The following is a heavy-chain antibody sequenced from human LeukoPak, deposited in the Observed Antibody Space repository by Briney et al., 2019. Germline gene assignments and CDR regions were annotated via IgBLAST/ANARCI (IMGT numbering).Heavy chain of an antibody. CDR2: IYPGDSDT. CDR1: GYSFTNYW. D-gene: IGHD1-26*01. Sequence: KCGESLKISCKGSGYSFTNYWIAWVRQMPGKGLEWMGIIYPGDSDTRYSPSFQGQVTISADKSISTAYLQWSSLKASDTAMYYCARHVVEGATTSWFDPWGQGTLVTVSS. J-gene: IGHJ5*02. V-gene: IGHV5-51*01. CDR3: ARHVVEGATTSWFDP.